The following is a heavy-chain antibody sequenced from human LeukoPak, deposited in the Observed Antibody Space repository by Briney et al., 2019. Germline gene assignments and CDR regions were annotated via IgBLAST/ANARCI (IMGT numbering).Heavy chain of an antibody. CDR1: GGTFSSYA. CDR2: IIPILGIA. J-gene: IGHJ3*02. Sequence: ASVKVSCKASGGTFSSYAISWVRQTPGQRLEWMGRIIPILGIANYAQKFQGRVTITADKSTSTAYMELSSLRSEDTAVYYCARRNNSSGWYVPPVGAFDIWGQGTMVTVSS. V-gene: IGHV1-69*04. CDR3: ARRNNSSGWYVPPVGAFDI. D-gene: IGHD6-19*01.